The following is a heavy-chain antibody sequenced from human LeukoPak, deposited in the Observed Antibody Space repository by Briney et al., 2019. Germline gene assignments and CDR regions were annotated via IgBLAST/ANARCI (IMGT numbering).Heavy chain of an antibody. J-gene: IGHJ4*02. CDR1: GDSISGSSYY. CDR3: TKDFGPHRTDC. CDR2: VHYNGNT. Sequence: PSETLSLTCTVSGDSISGSSYYWGWIRQLPGKGSEWIGSVHYNGNTYYKPSLETRATVSLDTSKNQFSLKLRSVTAADTALYYCTKDFGPHRTDCWGQGTLVTVSS. D-gene: IGHD2-15*01. V-gene: IGHV4-39*01.